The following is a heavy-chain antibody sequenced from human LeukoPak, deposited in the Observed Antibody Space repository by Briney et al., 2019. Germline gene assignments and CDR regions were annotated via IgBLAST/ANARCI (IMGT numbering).Heavy chain of an antibody. D-gene: IGHD3-22*01. CDR1: GGSFSGYY. CDR2: INHSGST. CDR3: AALLYYDSSGYYY. V-gene: IGHV4-34*01. J-gene: IGHJ4*02. Sequence: TTSETLSLTCAVYGGSFSGYYWSWIRQPPGKGLEWIGEINHSGSTNYNPSLKSRVTISVDTSKNQFSLKLSSVTAADTAVYYCAALLYYDSSGYYYWGQGTLVTVSS.